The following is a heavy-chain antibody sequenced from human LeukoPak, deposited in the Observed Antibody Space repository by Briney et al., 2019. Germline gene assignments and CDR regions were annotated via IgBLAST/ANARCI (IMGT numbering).Heavy chain of an antibody. CDR1: GGTFSSYA. CDR3: ARGRNYYGSGSYYNSAFDI. V-gene: IGHV1-69*05. D-gene: IGHD3-10*01. CDR2: IIPIFGTA. J-gene: IGHJ3*02. Sequence: GSSVKVSCKASGGTFSSYAISWVRQAPGQGLEWMGGIIPIFGTANYAQKFQGRVTITTDESTSTAYMELSSLRSEDTAVYYCARGRNYYGSGSYYNSAFDIWGQGTMVTVSS.